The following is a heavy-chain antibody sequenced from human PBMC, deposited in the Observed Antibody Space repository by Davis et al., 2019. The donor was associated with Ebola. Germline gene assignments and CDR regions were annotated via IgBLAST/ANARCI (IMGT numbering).Heavy chain of an antibody. Sequence: SETLSLTCAVYGGSFSGYYWSWIRQPPGKGLEWIGEINHSGSTYYNPSLKSRVTISVDTSKNQFSLKLSSVTAADTAVYYCARVKPTVNLRLDYWGQGTLVTVSS. CDR2: INHSGST. J-gene: IGHJ4*02. CDR3: ARVKPTVNLRLDY. CDR1: GGSFSGYY. V-gene: IGHV4-34*01. D-gene: IGHD4-11*01.